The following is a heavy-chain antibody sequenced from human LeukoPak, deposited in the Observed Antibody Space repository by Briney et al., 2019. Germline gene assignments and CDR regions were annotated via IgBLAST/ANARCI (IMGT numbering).Heavy chain of an antibody. Sequence: SETLSLTCAVYSESFSGYSYIWIRQPPGKGLDWIGKINHSGSTNYNPSLKSRVTISVDTSKNQFSLKLSSVTAADTAVYYCARGYGDYVVYAFDIWGQGTMVTVSS. CDR3: ARGYGDYVVYAFDI. J-gene: IGHJ3*02. V-gene: IGHV4-34*01. CDR1: SESFSGYS. D-gene: IGHD4-17*01. CDR2: INHSGST.